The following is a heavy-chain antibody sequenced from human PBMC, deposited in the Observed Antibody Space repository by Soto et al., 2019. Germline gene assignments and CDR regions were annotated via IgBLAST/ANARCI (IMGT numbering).Heavy chain of an antibody. CDR1: GGSISNSRDY. CDR3: ARLMWSGSYLYYFDY. CDR2: IYYSGST. J-gene: IGHJ4*02. Sequence: SETLSLTCSVSGGSISNSRDYWGWIRQHPGKGLEWIGYIYYSGSTYYNPSLKSRVTISVDTSKNQFSLKLSSVTAADTAVYYCARLMWSGSYLYYFDYWGQGTLVTVSS. V-gene: IGHV4-31*03. D-gene: IGHD3-10*01.